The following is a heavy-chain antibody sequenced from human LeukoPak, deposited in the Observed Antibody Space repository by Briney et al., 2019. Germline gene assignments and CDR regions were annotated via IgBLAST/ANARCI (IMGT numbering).Heavy chain of an antibody. CDR1: GINFRSSG. V-gene: IGHV3-23*01. CDR3: AREPRDCTGGTCQSAGGYYFYY. Sequence: GGSLRLSCAASGINFRSSGMHWVRQAPGKGLEWVSGISASGGSYYADSVKGRFTVSRDISKNTLYLQMNSLRAEDTAVYFCAREPRDCTGGTCQSAGGYYFYYWSQGTLVTVSS. J-gene: IGHJ4*02. CDR2: ISASGGS. D-gene: IGHD2-15*01.